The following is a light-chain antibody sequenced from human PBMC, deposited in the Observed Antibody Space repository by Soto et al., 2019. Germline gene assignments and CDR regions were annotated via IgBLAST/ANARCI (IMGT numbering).Light chain of an antibody. V-gene: IGKV1-5*01. CDR2: DAS. CDR3: QQYGSYPWT. Sequence: DIHMTPTPSTLSASVGDIVTIACRATQSISSWLACYQQEPGKAPKLLIHDASNLESGVPSRFRSSGSGSEFTLTIFCLQPDEFANYHLQQYGSYPWTFGQGTNVDIQ. CDR1: QSISSW. J-gene: IGKJ1*01.